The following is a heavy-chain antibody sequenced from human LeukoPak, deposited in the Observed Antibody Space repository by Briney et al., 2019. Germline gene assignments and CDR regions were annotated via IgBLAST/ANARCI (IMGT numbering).Heavy chain of an antibody. J-gene: IGHJ6*02. D-gene: IGHD6-13*01. V-gene: IGHV5-51*01. CDR1: GYSFATYW. CDR2: IYPGDSDT. CDR3: ARRIAAAGADGLDV. Sequence: GESLKISCKGSGYSFATYWIGWVRQMPGKGLEWMGIIYPGDSDTRYSPSFQGQVTISADKSISTAYLQWSSLRASDAAMYYCARRIAAAGADGLDVWGQGTTVTVSS.